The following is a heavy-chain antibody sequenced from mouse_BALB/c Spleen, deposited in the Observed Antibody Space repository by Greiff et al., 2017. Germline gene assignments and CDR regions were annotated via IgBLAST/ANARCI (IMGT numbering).Heavy chain of an antibody. Sequence: EVKLMESGGGLVKPGGSLKLSCAASGFTFSSYTMSWVRQTPEKRLEWVATISSGGSYTYYPDSVKGRFTISRDNAKNTLYLQMSSLKSEDTAMYYCTRRVYGNYSWFAYWGQGTLVTVSA. CDR1: GFTFSSYT. CDR2: ISSGGSYT. V-gene: IGHV5-6-4*01. CDR3: TRRVYGNYSWFAY. D-gene: IGHD2-1*01. J-gene: IGHJ3*01.